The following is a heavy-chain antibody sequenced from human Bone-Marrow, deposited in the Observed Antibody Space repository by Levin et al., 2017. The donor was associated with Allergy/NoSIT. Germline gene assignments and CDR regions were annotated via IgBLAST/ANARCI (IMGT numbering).Heavy chain of an antibody. Sequence: GSLRLSCTVSGGSIGNYYWNWIRQPPGKGLEWIGYIYSSGYTKYNASLKSRVTISVDMSKNQFSLKLTSVTAADTAVYYCARDPSLGMPNYMDVWGKGTTVTVSS. V-gene: IGHV4-59*01. J-gene: IGHJ6*03. CDR2: IYSSGYT. CDR3: ARDPSLGMPNYMDV. CDR1: GGSIGNYY. D-gene: IGHD1-14*01.